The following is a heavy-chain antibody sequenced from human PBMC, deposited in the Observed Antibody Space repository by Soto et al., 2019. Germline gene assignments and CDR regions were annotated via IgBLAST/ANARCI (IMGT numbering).Heavy chain of an antibody. D-gene: IGHD3-10*01. CDR1: GGSISSGDYY. V-gene: IGHV4-30-4*01. Sequence: KPSETLSLTCTVSGGSISSGDYYWSWIRQPPGKGLEWIGYIYYSGSTYYNPSLKSRVTISVDTSKNQFSLKLSSVTAADTAVYYCARDITMVRGVIQDWFDPWGQGTLVTVSS. CDR2: IYYSGST. CDR3: ARDITMVRGVIQDWFDP. J-gene: IGHJ5*02.